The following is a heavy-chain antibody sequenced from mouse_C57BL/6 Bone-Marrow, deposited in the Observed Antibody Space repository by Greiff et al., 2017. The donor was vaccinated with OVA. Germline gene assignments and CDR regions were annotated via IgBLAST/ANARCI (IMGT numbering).Heavy chain of an antibody. V-gene: IGHV1-50*01. Sequence: QVQLKQPGAELVKPGASVKLSCKASGYTFTSYWMQWVKQRPGQGLEWIGEIDPSDSYTNYNQKFKGKATLTVDTSSSTAYMQLSSLTSEDSAVYYCAREDELHYFDYWGQGTTLTVSS. CDR1: GYTFTSYW. CDR2: IDPSDSYT. J-gene: IGHJ2*01. CDR3: AREDELHYFDY.